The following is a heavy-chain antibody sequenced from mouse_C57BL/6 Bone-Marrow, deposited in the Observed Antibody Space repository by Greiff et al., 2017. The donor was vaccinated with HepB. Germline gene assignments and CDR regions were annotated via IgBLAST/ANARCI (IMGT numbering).Heavy chain of an antibody. Sequence: VQLQQSGPELVKPGASVKISCKASGYTFTDYYMNWVKQSHGKSLEWIGDINPNNGGTSYNQKFKGKATLTVDKSSSTAYMELRSLTSEDSAVYYGARDYSNYVYFDYWGQGTTLTVSS. CDR2: INPNNGGT. D-gene: IGHD2-5*01. CDR3: ARDYSNYVYFDY. V-gene: IGHV1-26*01. J-gene: IGHJ2*01. CDR1: GYTFTDYY.